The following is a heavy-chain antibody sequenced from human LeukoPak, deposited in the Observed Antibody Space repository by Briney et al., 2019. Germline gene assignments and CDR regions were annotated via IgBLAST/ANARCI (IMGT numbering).Heavy chain of an antibody. CDR3: ARDYYDSSGPPLDY. J-gene: IGHJ4*02. V-gene: IGHV1-18*01. CDR1: GYTFTSYG. D-gene: IGHD3-22*01. Sequence: GASVTVSYKASGYTFTSYGISWVRQAPGQGLEWVGWISAYNGNTNYAQKLQGRVNMTTDTSTSTAYMELRSLRSDDTAVYYCARDYYDSSGPPLDYWGQGTLVTVSS. CDR2: ISAYNGNT.